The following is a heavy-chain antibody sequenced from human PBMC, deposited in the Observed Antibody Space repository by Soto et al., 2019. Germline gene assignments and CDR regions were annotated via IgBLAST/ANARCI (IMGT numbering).Heavy chain of an antibody. CDR3: AKELERGMDV. Sequence: QVQLVESGGGVVQPGRSLRLSCAASGFTFSSYGMHWVRQAPGKGLEWVAVISYDGSNKYYADSVKGRFTISRDNSKNTLYLQMNSLRAEDTAVYYCAKELERGMDVWGQGTTVTVSS. V-gene: IGHV3-30*18. CDR2: ISYDGSNK. D-gene: IGHD1-1*01. J-gene: IGHJ6*02. CDR1: GFTFSSYG.